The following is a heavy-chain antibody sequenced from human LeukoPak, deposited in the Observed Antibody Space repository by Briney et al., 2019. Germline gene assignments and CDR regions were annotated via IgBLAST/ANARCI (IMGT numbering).Heavy chain of an antibody. V-gene: IGHV3-23*01. CDR3: GRAPTFYDYYMDV. J-gene: IGHJ6*03. CDR2: LSDSSGST. CDR1: GFTFSSYA. Sequence: GGSLSLSCAASGFTFSSYAMTWVPQAPGKGLVWVSILSDSSGSTYYADSVKGRFTISRDNSKNTLYLRMNSLRAEDTAVYYWGRAPTFYDYYMDVWGKGTTVTVSS. D-gene: IGHD6-13*01.